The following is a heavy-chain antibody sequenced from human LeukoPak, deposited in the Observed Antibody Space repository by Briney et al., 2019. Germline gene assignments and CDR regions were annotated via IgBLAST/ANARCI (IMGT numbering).Heavy chain of an antibody. CDR1: GLTVSSNY. D-gene: IGHD3-10*01. J-gene: IGHJ4*02. CDR3: ARLYGSGSYYKEYYFDY. V-gene: IGHV3-53*01. CDR2: IYSGGST. Sequence: PGGSLRLSCAASGLTVSSNYMSWVRQAPGKGLEWVSVIYSGGSTYYADSVKGRFTISRDNSKNTLYLQMNSLRAEDTAVYYCARLYGSGSYYKEYYFDYWGQGTLVTVSS.